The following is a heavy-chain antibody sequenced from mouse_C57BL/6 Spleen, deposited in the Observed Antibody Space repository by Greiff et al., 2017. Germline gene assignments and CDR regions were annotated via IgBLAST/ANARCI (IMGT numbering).Heavy chain of an antibody. V-gene: IGHV1-15*01. D-gene: IGHD1-1*01. J-gene: IGHJ2*01. CDR2: IDPETGGT. CDR1: GYTFTDYE. CDR3: TRGDYGSGY. Sequence: QVQLQQSGAELVRPGASVTLSCKASGYTFTDYEMHWVKQTPVHGLEWIGAIDPETGGTAYNQKVKGKAILTADKSSSTAYMELRSLTSEDSAVYCCTRGDYGSGYWGQGTTLTVSS.